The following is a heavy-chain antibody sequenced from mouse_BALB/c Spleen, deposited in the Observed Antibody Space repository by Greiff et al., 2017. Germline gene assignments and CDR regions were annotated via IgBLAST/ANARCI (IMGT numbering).Heavy chain of an antibody. V-gene: IGHV5-9-4*01. CDR1: GFTFSSYA. CDR3: ARRGDYFDY. Sequence: EVKLVESGGGLVKPGGSLKLSCAASGFTFSSYAMSWVRQSPEKRLEWVAEISSGGSYTYYPDTVTGRFTISRDNAKNTLYLEMSSLRSEDTAMYYCARRGDYFDYWGQGTTLTVSS. CDR2: ISSGGSYT. J-gene: IGHJ2*01.